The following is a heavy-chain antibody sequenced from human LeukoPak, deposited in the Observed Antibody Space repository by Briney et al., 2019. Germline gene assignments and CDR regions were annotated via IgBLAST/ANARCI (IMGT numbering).Heavy chain of an antibody. CDR3: ARSRVDTAMDGHFDY. Sequence: SVKVSCKASGGTFSSYAICWVRQAPGQGLEWMGGIIPIFGTANYAQKFQGRVTITTDESTSTAYMELSSLRSEDTAVYYCARSRVDTAMDGHFDYWGQGTLVTVSS. V-gene: IGHV1-69*05. J-gene: IGHJ4*02. D-gene: IGHD5-18*01. CDR2: IIPIFGTA. CDR1: GGTFSSYA.